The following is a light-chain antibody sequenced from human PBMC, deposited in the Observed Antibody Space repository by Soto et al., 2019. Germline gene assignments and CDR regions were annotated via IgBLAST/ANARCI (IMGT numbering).Light chain of an antibody. J-gene: IGKJ4*01. CDR2: GTS. CDR3: QQDASAPLT. Sequence: EIVLTQSPGTLSLSPGRRVTLSCRASQTVPSTQLAWYQQKPGQAPRLLIYGTSSRAPGIPDRFSGSGSGTEFTLTINRMEPEDSAVYCCQQDASAPLTFGGGTRVEIK. V-gene: IGKV3-20*01. CDR1: QTVPSTQ.